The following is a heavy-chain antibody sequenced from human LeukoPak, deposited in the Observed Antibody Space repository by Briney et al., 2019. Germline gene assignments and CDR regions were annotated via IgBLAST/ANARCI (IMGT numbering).Heavy chain of an antibody. CDR1: GFTFSSYG. CDR2: IWYDGSNK. Sequence: PGRSLRLSCAASGFTFSSYGMHWVRQAPGKGLEWVAVIWYDGSNKYYADSVKGRFTISRDNSKNTLYLQMNSLRAEDTAVYYCARGALHTGRNRPRFDYWGQGTPVTVSS. CDR3: ARGALHTGRNRPRFDY. V-gene: IGHV3-33*01. D-gene: IGHD3-16*01. J-gene: IGHJ4*02.